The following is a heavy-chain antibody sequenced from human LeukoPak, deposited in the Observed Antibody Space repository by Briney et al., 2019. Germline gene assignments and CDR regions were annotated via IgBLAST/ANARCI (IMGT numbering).Heavy chain of an antibody. V-gene: IGHV3-7*01. J-gene: IGHJ4*02. CDR3: AREGYSPRDGYNFNFDY. D-gene: IGHD5-24*01. Sequence: GGSLRLSCAASGFTFSSYWMSWVRQAPGKGLEWVANIKQDGSEKYYVDSVKGRFTISRDNAKNSLYLQMSSLRAEDTAVYYCAREGYSPRDGYNFNFDYWGQGTLVTVSS. CDR2: IKQDGSEK. CDR1: GFTFSSYW.